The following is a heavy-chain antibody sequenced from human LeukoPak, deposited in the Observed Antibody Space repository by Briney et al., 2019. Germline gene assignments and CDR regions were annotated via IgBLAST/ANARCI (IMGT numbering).Heavy chain of an antibody. CDR3: ARDKRGYSGYGEDG. J-gene: IGHJ4*02. V-gene: IGHV1-2*02. Sequence: ASVKVSCTASGYTFTGYYMHWVRQAPGQGLEWMGWINPNSGGTNYAQKFQGRVTMTRDTSISTAYMELSRLRSDDTAVYYCARDKRGYSGYGEDGWGQGTLVTVSS. CDR2: INPNSGGT. D-gene: IGHD5-12*01. CDR1: GYTFTGYY.